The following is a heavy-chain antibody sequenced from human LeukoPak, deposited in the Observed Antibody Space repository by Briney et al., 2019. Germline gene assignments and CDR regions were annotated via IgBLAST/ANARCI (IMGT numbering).Heavy chain of an antibody. V-gene: IGHV3-23*01. CDR2: ISGSGGST. J-gene: IGHJ4*02. CDR3: AKVAWAGWYIYYFDY. D-gene: IGHD6-19*01. CDR1: GFTFSSYA. Sequence: QSGGSLRLSCAASGFTFSSYAMSWVRQAPGKGLEWVSAISGSGGSTYYADSVKGRFTISRDKSKNTLYLQMNSLRAEDTAVYYCAKVAWAGWYIYYFDYWGQGTLVTVSS.